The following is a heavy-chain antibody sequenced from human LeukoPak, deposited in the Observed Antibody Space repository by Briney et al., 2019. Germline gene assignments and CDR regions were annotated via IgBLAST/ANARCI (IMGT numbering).Heavy chain of an antibody. Sequence: PSETLSLTCTVSGGSISSSSYYWGWIRQPPGKGLEWIGYIYYSGSTNYNPSLKSRVTISVDTSKNQFSLKLSSVTAADTAVYYCARHIRGATSHFDYWGQGTLVTVSS. V-gene: IGHV4-61*05. J-gene: IGHJ4*02. CDR2: IYYSGST. D-gene: IGHD1-26*01. CDR1: GGSISSSSYY. CDR3: ARHIRGATSHFDY.